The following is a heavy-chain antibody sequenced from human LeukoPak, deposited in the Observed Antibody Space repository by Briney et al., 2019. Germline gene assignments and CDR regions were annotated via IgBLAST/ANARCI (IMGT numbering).Heavy chain of an antibody. CDR1: GFTFSSYS. Sequence: GGSLRLPCAASGFTFSSYSMNWVRRAPGKGLEWVSYISSGSSTIYYADSVKGRFTISRDNARNSLYLQMNSLRAEDTAVYFCARGGLSIMGYWGQGTLVTVSS. CDR2: ISSGSSTI. V-gene: IGHV3-48*01. J-gene: IGHJ4*02. D-gene: IGHD2/OR15-2a*01. CDR3: ARGGLSIMGY.